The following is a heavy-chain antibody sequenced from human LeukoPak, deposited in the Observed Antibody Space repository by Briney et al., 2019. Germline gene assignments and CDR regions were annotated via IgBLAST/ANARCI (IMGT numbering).Heavy chain of an antibody. CDR2: INHSGST. CDR3: ARHLWVAGGTYYYYMDV. Sequence: PSETLSLTCTVSGGSISSYYWSWIRQPPGKGLEWIGEINHSGSTSYNPSLKSRVTISVDTSKNQFSLKLSSVTAADTAVYYCARHLWVAGGTYYYYMDVWGKGTTVTVSS. CDR1: GGSISSYY. V-gene: IGHV4-34*01. D-gene: IGHD2-15*01. J-gene: IGHJ6*03.